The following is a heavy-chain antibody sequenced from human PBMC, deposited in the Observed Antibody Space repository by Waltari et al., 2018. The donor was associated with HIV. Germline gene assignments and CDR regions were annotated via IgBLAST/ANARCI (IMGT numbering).Heavy chain of an antibody. Sequence: EVQLVQSGAEVKKPGESLKISCKGSGYSFTSYWIAWVRQMPGKGLEWMGFLYPGDSYTKYRPSFQGQVTISATKSITTAYLQGRSLEASDSAIYYCARLGSYGSGSRPFFFDYWGQGTLVTVSS. CDR3: ARLGSYGSGSRPFFFDY. D-gene: IGHD3-10*01. J-gene: IGHJ4*02. CDR2: LYPGDSYT. V-gene: IGHV5-51*03. CDR1: GYSFTSYW.